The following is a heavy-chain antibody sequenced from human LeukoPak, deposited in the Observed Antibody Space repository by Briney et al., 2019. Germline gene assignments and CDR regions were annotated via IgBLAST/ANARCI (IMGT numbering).Heavy chain of an antibody. CDR1: GGTFSSYA. Sequence: GASVKVSCKASGGTFSSYAISWVRQAPGQGLEWMGGIIPIFGTANYAQKFQGRVTITADESTSTAYMELSSLRSEDTAVYYCARDQKAVQYQLLPRHDAFDIWGQGTMVTVSS. D-gene: IGHD2-2*01. V-gene: IGHV1-69*13. CDR2: IIPIFGTA. CDR3: ARDQKAVQYQLLPRHDAFDI. J-gene: IGHJ3*02.